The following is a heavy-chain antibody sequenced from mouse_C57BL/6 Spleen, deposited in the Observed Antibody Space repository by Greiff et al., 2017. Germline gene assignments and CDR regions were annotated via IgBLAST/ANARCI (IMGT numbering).Heavy chain of an antibody. D-gene: IGHD2-5*01. V-gene: IGHV1-64*01. CDR1: GYTFTSYW. Sequence: QVQLQQSGAELVKPGASVKLSCTASGYTFTSYWMHWVKQRPGQGLEWIGMIHPNSGSTNYNEKFKSKATLTVDKSSSTAYMQLSSLTSEDSAVYYCASSNYSNYDFDYWGQGTTLTVSS. CDR3: ASSNYSNYDFDY. J-gene: IGHJ2*01. CDR2: IHPNSGST.